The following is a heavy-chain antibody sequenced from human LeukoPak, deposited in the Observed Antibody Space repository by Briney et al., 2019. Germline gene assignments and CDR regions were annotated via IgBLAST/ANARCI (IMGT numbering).Heavy chain of an antibody. V-gene: IGHV1-46*01. J-gene: IGHJ4*02. D-gene: IGHD2-2*01. CDR3: ARDLQYCSSTSCSTSFDY. CDR1: GYTFTGYY. CDR2: INPSGGST. Sequence: ASVKVSCKASGYTFTGYYMHWVRQAPGQGLEWMGIINPSGGSTSYAQKFQGRVTMTRDMSTSTVYMELSSLRSEDTAVYYCARDLQYCSSTSCSTSFDYWGQGTLVTVSS.